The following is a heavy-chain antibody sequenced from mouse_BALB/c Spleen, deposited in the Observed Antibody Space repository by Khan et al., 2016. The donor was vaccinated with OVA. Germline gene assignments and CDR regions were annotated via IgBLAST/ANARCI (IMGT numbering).Heavy chain of an antibody. CDR3: ARWRWGYYVD. CDR2: ISYSGST. Sequence: EVKLEVSGPSLVKPSQTLSLTCSVTGGSITSSYWNWIRKFPGNKLEYMGYISYSGSTSYNPSLNSRVSITRDTSKNQYYLHLNSVTTEDTATYYCARWRWGYYVDWGQGTTLTVSS. CDR1: GGSITSSY. J-gene: IGHJ2*01. D-gene: IGHD2-3*01. V-gene: IGHV3-8*02.